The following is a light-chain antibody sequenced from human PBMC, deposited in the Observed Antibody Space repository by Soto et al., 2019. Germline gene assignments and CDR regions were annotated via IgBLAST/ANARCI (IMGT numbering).Light chain of an antibody. CDR1: QGVRDD. CDR3: LQESNYHLT. V-gene: IGKV1-6*01. J-gene: IGKJ4*01. CDR2: AAS. Sequence: IQMTQSPSSLSASVGDRVTITCRSSQGVRDDVGWYQQKPGKAPKLLIYAASTVQSGVPSRFSGSGSGTDFTITISGLQTEDFATYYCLQESNYHLTLGGGTKVEIK.